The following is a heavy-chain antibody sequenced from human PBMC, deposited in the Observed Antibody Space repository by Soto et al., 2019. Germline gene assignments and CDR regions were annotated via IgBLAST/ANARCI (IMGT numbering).Heavy chain of an antibody. CDR3: AREKVGTTFFDN. D-gene: IGHD2-21*02. CDR2: IYPSVSS. Sequence: SETLSLTCSVSGFAISRGYYWSWVRQPPGKGLEWIGSIYPSVSSYHNPSLATRLGLSIDASKNQFTLNLTSVTAADTALYFCAREKVGTTFFDNWGQGIQVTVS. J-gene: IGHJ4*02. CDR1: GFAISRGYY. V-gene: IGHV4-38-2*02.